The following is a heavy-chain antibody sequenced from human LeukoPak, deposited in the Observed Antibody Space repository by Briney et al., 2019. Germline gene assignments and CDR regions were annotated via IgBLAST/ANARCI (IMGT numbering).Heavy chain of an antibody. CDR2: IYYSGST. Sequence: SQTLSLTCTVSGGSISSGDYYWSWIRQPPGKGLEWIGYIYYSGSTYYNPSLKSRVTISVDTSKNQFSLKLSSVAATDTAVYFCARLRFDFWSGYTHPYFDYWGQGTLVTVSS. CDR1: GGSISSGDYY. CDR3: ARLRFDFWSGYTHPYFDY. V-gene: IGHV4-30-4*08. J-gene: IGHJ4*02. D-gene: IGHD3-3*01.